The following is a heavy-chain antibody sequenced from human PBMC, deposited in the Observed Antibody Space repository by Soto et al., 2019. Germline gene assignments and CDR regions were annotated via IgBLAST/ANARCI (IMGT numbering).Heavy chain of an antibody. CDR3: ARTTAAIHLNY. J-gene: IGHJ4*02. CDR2: THHSGST. CDR1: GGSLSGNY. D-gene: IGHD2-21*02. V-gene: IGHV4-34*01. Sequence: SETLSLTCAVYGGSLSGNYWGWIRQPPGKGLKWIGETHHSGSTAYNPSIKSRVTISVDTSRNQFSLKLNSVTAADTAVYYCARTTAAIHLNYWSQGTLVTVSS.